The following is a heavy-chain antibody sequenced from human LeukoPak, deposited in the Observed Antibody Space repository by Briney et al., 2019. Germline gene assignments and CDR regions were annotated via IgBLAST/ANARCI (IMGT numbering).Heavy chain of an antibody. CDR3: ASATMVRGALRGAFDM. D-gene: IGHD3-10*01. J-gene: IGHJ3*02. Sequence: GASVKVSCKASGYTFTSYYMHWVRQAPGQGLEWMGIINPSGGSTSYAQKFQGRVTMTRDTSTSTVYMELSSLRASDTAMYYCASATMVRGALRGAFDMWGQGTMVTVSS. CDR1: GYTFTSYY. CDR2: INPSGGST. V-gene: IGHV1-46*01.